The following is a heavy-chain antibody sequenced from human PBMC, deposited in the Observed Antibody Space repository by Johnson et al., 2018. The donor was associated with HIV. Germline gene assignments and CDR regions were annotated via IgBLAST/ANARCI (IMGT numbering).Heavy chain of an antibody. D-gene: IGHD2-2*03. Sequence: QVQLVESGGGVVQPGRSLRLSCAASGFTFSSYDMHWVRQAPGKGLEWVAVISYDGSNKYYADSVKGRFTISRDNSKNTLYLKMNRLRAEDTAVYYCEGEKHNFLDVGCYAFDIWGQGTMVTVSS. V-gene: IGHV3-30-3*01. J-gene: IGHJ3*02. CDR1: GFTFSSYD. CDR2: ISYDGSNK. CDR3: EGEKHNFLDVGCYAFDI.